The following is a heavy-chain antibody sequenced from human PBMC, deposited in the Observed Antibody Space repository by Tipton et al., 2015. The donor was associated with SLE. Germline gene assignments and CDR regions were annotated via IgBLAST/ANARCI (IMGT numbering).Heavy chain of an antibody. Sequence: GSLRLSCAASGFSFSNYAMSWVRQAPGKGLEWVSIIYSGGNTYYVESVEGRFTISRDNSDNTLYVRMNYLRVEDTAIYYCAKASRGQYESWSGHFDEWGRGTLVTVSS. V-gene: IGHV3-23*03. CDR1: GFSFSNYA. D-gene: IGHD3-3*01. CDR2: IYSGGNT. CDR3: AKASRGQYESWSGHFDE. J-gene: IGHJ4*02.